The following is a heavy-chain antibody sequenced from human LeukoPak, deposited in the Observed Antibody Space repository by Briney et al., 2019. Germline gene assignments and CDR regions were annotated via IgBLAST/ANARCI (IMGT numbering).Heavy chain of an antibody. D-gene: IGHD4-17*01. V-gene: IGHV3-74*01. CDR3: ARGCGDSPVYHYYGMDV. CDR1: GFTFSSYW. CDR2: INNDGNSI. J-gene: IGHJ6*02. Sequence: GGSLRLSCAASGFTFSSYWMHWVRQVPGKGLVWVSRINNDGNSITYADSVKGRFTISRDNAKNTLYLQMNSLRAEDRAVYFCARGCGDSPVYHYYGMDVWGQGTTVTVSS.